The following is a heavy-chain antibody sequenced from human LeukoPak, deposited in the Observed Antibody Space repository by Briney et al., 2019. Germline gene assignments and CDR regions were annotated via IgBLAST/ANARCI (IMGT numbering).Heavy chain of an antibody. V-gene: IGHV3-7*01. D-gene: IGHD2-2*01. J-gene: IGHJ4*02. CDR3: ARDGGSAMPFDY. CDR1: GFTFSAYW. Sequence: QPGGSLRLSCAASGFTFSAYWMSWVRQAPGKGLEWVANIRQDGSDKYYVDSVKGRFTISRDNAKNSLYLQMNSLRAEDTAVYYCARDGGSAMPFDYWGQGTLVTASS. CDR2: IRQDGSDK.